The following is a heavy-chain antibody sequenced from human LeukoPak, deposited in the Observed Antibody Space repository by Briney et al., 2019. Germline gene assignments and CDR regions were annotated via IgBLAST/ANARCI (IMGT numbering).Heavy chain of an antibody. V-gene: IGHV4-59*01. CDR3: ATDCSGITCFDY. CDR2: IYYSGST. Sequence: PSETLSLTCTVSGGSISSYYWSWIRQPPGKGLEWIGYIYYSGSTNYNPSLKSRVTISLDTSKNQFSLKRSSVTAADTAVYYCATDCSGITCFDYWGQGTLVTVSS. J-gene: IGHJ4*02. D-gene: IGHD2-15*01. CDR1: GGSISSYY.